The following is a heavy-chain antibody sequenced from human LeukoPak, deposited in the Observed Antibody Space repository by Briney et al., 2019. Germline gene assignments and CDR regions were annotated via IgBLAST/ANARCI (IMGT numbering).Heavy chain of an antibody. J-gene: IGHJ6*02. CDR3: ARGFYYGMDV. CDR1: GGTFSSYA. CDR2: IILIFGTA. V-gene: IGHV1-69*13. Sequence: ASVKVSCKASGGTFSSYAISWVRQAPGQGLEWMGGIILIFGTANYAQKFQGRVTITADESTSTAYMELSSLRSEDTAVYYCARGFYYGMDVWGQGTTVTVSS.